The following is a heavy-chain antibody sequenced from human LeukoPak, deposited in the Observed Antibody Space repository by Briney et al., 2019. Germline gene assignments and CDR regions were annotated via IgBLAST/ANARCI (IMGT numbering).Heavy chain of an antibody. CDR2: ISGSGGST. J-gene: IGHJ6*03. V-gene: IGHV3-23*01. CDR3: ARGRPDCSSTSCYLYYNYYYMDV. CDR1: GFTFSSYA. Sequence: GGSLRLSCAASGFTFSSYAMSWVRQAPGKGLEWVSAISGSGGSTYYADSVKGRFTISRDNSKNTLYLQMNSLRAEDTAVYYCARGRPDCSSTSCYLYYNYYYMDVWGKGTTVTVSS. D-gene: IGHD2-2*01.